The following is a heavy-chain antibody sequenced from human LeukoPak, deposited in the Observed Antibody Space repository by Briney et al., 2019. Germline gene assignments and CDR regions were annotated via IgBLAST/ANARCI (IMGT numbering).Heavy chain of an antibody. J-gene: IGHJ4*02. CDR2: IYHSGST. Sequence: SETLSLTCAVSGYSISSGYYWGWIRQPPGKGLEWIGSIYHSGSTNYNPSLKSRVTISVDTSKNQFSLKLSSVTAADTAVYYCASSLTIFGVVIHYWGQGTLVTVSS. V-gene: IGHV4-38-2*01. CDR1: GYSISSGYY. D-gene: IGHD3-3*01. CDR3: ASSLTIFGVVIHY.